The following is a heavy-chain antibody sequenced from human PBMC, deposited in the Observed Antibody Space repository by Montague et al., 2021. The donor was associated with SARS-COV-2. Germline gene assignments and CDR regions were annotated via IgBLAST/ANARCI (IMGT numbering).Heavy chain of an antibody. CDR1: GFTFSSYG. CDR3: ARSARFGESPEMDA. D-gene: IGHD3-10*01. J-gene: IGHJ6*02. V-gene: IGHV3-33*01. Sequence: SLRLSCAASGFTFSSYGRYWVRQAPGKRLEWAAVIWDDGINKYYADYVKGRVTISRDNSKNTLYLQMNSVRAEDTAEYYCARSARFGESPEMDAWGQGTTVTVSS. CDR2: IWDDGINK.